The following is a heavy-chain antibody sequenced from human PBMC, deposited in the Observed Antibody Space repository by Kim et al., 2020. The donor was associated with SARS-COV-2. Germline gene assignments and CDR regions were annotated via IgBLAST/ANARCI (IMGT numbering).Heavy chain of an antibody. CDR3: ARSITNTIFGVVIDTIGGDYYGMDV. V-gene: IGHV1-69*13. Sequence: SVKVSCKASGGTFSSYAISWVRQAPGQGLEWMGGIIPIFGTANYAQKFQGRVTITADESTSTAYMELSSLRSEDTAVYYCARSITNTIFGVVIDTIGGDYYGMDVWGQGTTVTVSS. CDR1: GGTFSSYA. D-gene: IGHD3-3*01. J-gene: IGHJ6*02. CDR2: IIPIFGTA.